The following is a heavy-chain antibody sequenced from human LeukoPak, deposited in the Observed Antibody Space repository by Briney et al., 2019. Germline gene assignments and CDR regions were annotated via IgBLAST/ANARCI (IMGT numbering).Heavy chain of an antibody. CDR1: GFTFSSYG. Sequence: PGGSLRLSCAASGFTFSSYGMAWVRQAPGKGLEWVAFISYDGSNKYYADSVKGRFTISRDNSKNTLYLQMNSLRAEDTAVYYCAKFKESGSYYYDGMDVWGQGTTVTVSS. J-gene: IGHJ6*02. V-gene: IGHV3-30*18. D-gene: IGHD1-26*01. CDR2: ISYDGSNK. CDR3: AKFKESGSYYYDGMDV.